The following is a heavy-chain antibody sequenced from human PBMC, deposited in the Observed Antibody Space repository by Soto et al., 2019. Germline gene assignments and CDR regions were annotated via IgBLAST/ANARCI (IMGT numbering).Heavy chain of an antibody. CDR3: ARNPDVGTANVGGGYVFDV. CDR2: IYHSGSP. V-gene: IGHV4-4*02. D-gene: IGHD3-10*02. CDR1: SGSIFTTNW. Sequence: QVQLQESGPGLVKPSGTLSLTCAASSGSIFTTNWWSWVRQSPGRGLQWIGDIYHSGSPKYNPSLKRRVSISMDTSNIRFLLNLTSVPAADTAVYYCARNPDVGTANVGGGYVFDVWGQGTMVTVSS. J-gene: IGHJ3*01.